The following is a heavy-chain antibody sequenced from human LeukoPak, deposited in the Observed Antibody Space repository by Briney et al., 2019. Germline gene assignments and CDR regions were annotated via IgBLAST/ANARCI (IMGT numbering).Heavy chain of an antibody. CDR3: ARDLSDSPYNWFDP. Sequence: PSETLSLTCTVSGDSISGYYWSWIRQSAGKGLERIGLISTTGSTNYNPSLKRRAIMSIDTSKNQFSLKLSSVTAADTAVYFCARDLSDSPYNWFDPWGQGTLVTVSS. J-gene: IGHJ5*02. CDR2: ISTTGST. V-gene: IGHV4-4*07. D-gene: IGHD2-15*01. CDR1: GDSISGYY.